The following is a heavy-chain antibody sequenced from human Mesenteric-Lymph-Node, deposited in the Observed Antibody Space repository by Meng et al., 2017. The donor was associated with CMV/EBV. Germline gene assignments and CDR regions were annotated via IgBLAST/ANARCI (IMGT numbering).Heavy chain of an antibody. Sequence: ASVKVSCKTSGYQFTAYYIHCVRQAPGQGLVWMGWINPNTGATSYSQTFQGRVTMTKNKYISTTYMEVSSLRSDDTAFYYCAKGGYYNSGALDSWGQGTLVTVSS. CDR2: INPNTGAT. CDR3: AKGGYYNSGALDS. J-gene: IGHJ4*02. V-gene: IGHV1-2*02. D-gene: IGHD3-10*01. CDR1: GYQFTAYY.